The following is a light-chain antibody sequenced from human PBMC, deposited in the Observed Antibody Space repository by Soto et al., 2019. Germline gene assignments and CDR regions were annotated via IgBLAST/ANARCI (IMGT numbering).Light chain of an antibody. CDR2: DSY. J-gene: IGKJ4*01. V-gene: IGKV3-11*01. CDR1: HSVDIY. Sequence: EVVLTQSPDTLSLSPGERANLSCRTSHSVDIYLTWYQQKPGQAPRLLIYDSYNRVTGIPTRFSGSGSGTDFTLTISSLEPEDSAVYYCQQRKYWPPLTFGGGTNVEIK. CDR3: QQRKYWPPLT.